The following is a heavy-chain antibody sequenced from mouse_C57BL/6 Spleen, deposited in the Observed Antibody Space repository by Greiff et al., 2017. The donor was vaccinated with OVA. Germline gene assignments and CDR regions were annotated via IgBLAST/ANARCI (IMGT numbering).Heavy chain of an antibody. CDR3: ARPHYYGSSYVDWYFDV. J-gene: IGHJ1*03. Sequence: QVQLQQPGAELVMPGASVKLSCKASGYTFTSYWMHWVKQRPGQGLEWIGEIDPSDSYTNYNQKFKGKSTLTVDKSSSTAYMQLSSLTSEDSAVYYCARPHYYGSSYVDWYFDVWGTGTTVTVSS. CDR1: GYTFTSYW. V-gene: IGHV1-69*01. CDR2: IDPSDSYT. D-gene: IGHD1-1*01.